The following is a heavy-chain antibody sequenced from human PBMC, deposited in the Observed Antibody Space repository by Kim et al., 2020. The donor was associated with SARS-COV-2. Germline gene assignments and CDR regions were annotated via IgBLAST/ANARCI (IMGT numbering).Heavy chain of an antibody. CDR3: AKTGTSYYSPNDY. CDR1: GFTFSSYA. D-gene: IGHD1-26*01. CDR2: ISGGGAST. Sequence: GGSLRLSCAASGFTFSSYAMSWVRQAPGKGLEWVSTISGGGASTYYADSVKGRFTISRDNSKHTLSLQMNSLKAEDTAVYYCAKTGTSYYSPNDYWGQGTLVTISS. J-gene: IGHJ4*02. V-gene: IGHV3-23*01.